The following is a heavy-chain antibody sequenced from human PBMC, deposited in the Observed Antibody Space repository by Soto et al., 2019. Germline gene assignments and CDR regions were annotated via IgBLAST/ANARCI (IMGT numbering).Heavy chain of an antibody. CDR2: INHSGST. Sequence: PSETLSLTCAVYGGSFSGYYWSWIRHPPGKGLEWIGEINHSGSTNYNPSLKSRVTISVDTSKNQFSLKLSSVTAADTAVYYCARAPYSSSWYYYYYGMDVWGQGTTVTVSS. CDR3: ARAPYSSSWYYYYYGMDV. D-gene: IGHD6-13*01. J-gene: IGHJ6*02. V-gene: IGHV4-34*01. CDR1: GGSFSGYY.